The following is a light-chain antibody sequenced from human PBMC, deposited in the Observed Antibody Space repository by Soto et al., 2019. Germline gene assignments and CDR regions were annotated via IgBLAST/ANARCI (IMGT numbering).Light chain of an antibody. J-gene: IGKJ4*01. CDR2: MLS. CDR1: QSLLDIDDETPN. CDR3: MQRIEFPLT. Sequence: DIVMTQTPLSWPSTPGGPASISSGFSQSLLDIDDETPNLNWYLQKPGQSRQLLIYMLSYRASGVPDRFSGSGSGTDFTLRISRVEADDVGVYYCMQRIEFPLTFGGGTKVEIK. V-gene: IGKV2-40*01.